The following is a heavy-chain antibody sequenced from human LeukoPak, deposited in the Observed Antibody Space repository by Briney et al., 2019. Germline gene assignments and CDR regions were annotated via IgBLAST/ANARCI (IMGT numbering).Heavy chain of an antibody. CDR3: ARYQSSGLPH. J-gene: IGHJ1*01. CDR1: GGSVSGFY. Sequence: SETLSLTCTVSGGSVSGFYWSWLRQPPGKGLEWIGYIYYTATTSYNPALNSRVTISVDTSKNQISLTLSSVTAADTAVYDCARYQSSGLPHRGQGTLVTVSS. D-gene: IGHD3-22*01. CDR2: IYYTATT. V-gene: IGHV4-59*02.